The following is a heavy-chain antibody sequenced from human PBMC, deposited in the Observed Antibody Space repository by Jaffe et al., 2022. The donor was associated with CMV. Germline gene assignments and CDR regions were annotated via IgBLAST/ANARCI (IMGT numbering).Heavy chain of an antibody. Sequence: EVQLVESGGGLVKPGGSLRLSCAASGFTFSNAWMSWVRQAPGKGLEWVGRIKSKTDGGTTDYAAPVKGRFTISRDDSKNTLYLQMNSLKTEDTAVYYCTTESYGDYEWGDAFDIWGQGTMVTVSS. V-gene: IGHV3-15*01. CDR1: GFTFSNAW. CDR2: IKSKTDGGTT. J-gene: IGHJ3*02. CDR3: TTESYGDYEWGDAFDI. D-gene: IGHD4-17*01.